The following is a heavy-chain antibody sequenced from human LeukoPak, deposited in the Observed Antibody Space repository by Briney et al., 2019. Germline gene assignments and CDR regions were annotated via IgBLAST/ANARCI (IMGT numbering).Heavy chain of an antibody. CDR1: GFTFSSYA. CDR2: IGGRGDNT. V-gene: IGHV3-23*01. J-gene: IGHJ4*02. CDR3: AKTGWDSYGTGHFDY. Sequence: TGGSLRLSCAASGFTFSSYAMTWVRQAPGKGLEWVSAIGGRGDNTYYADSVRGRFTISRDNSKSTLYLQMNSLRAEDTAVYYCAKTGWDSYGTGHFDYWGQGTMVTVSS. D-gene: IGHD5-18*01.